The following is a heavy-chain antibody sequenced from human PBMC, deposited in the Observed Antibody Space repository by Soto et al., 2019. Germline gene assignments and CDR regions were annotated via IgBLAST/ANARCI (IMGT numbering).Heavy chain of an antibody. CDR2: INAGNGNT. J-gene: IGHJ4*02. V-gene: IGHV1-3*01. D-gene: IGHD1-26*01. Sequence: GASVKVSCKASGYTFTSYAMHWVRQAPGQRLEWMGWINAGNGNTKYSQKFQGWVTMTRDTSISTAYMELSRLRSDDTAVYYCARSVVGATENLDYWGQGTLVTVSS. CDR3: ARSVVGATENLDY. CDR1: GYTFTSYA.